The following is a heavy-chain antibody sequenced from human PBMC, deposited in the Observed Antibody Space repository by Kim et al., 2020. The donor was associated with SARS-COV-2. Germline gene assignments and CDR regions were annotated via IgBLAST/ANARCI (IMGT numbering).Heavy chain of an antibody. Sequence: GGSLRLSCAASGFTFSSYSMHWVRQAPGKGLEWVSSISSSRSYKYYADSVKGRFTISRDNSKNSLYLQMNSLRAEDTAVYYCARDRLGGASVFYSCGFD. CDR2: ISSSRSYK. CDR3: ARDRLGGASVFYSCGFD. J-gene: IGHJ3*01. V-gene: IGHV3-21*01. D-gene: IGHD2-2*01. CDR1: GFTFSSYS.